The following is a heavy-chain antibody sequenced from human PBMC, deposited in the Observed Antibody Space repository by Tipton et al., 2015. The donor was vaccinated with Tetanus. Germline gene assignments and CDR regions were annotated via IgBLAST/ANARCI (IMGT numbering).Heavy chain of an antibody. J-gene: IGHJ2*01. D-gene: IGHD7-27*01. V-gene: IGHV5-51*01. CDR2: IYPGDSDA. CDR3: TRRLGPFTGDQIWHFDL. Sequence: QLVQSGAELKKPGQSLKISCKVSGHNSRSYWINWVRQVPGKGLEWMGIIYPGDSDATYSPSFQGQVAISVDKSISTAYLQWSSLKASDTAMYYCTRRLGPFTGDQIWHFDLWGRGTQVTVSS. CDR1: GHNSRSYW.